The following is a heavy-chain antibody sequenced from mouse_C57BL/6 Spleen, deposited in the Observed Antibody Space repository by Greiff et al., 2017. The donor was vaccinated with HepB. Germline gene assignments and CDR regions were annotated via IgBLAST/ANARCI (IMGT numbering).Heavy chain of an antibody. J-gene: IGHJ2*01. CDR3: ASYRENYYGSSYFDY. Sequence: EVKLVESGGGLVQPGGSLSLSCAASGFTFTDYYMSWVRQPPGKALEWLGFIRNKANGYTTEYSASVKGRFTISRDNSQSILYLQMNALRAEDSATYYCASYRENYYGSSYFDYWGQGTTLTVSS. D-gene: IGHD1-1*01. CDR2: IRNKANGYTT. V-gene: IGHV7-3*01. CDR1: GFTFTDYY.